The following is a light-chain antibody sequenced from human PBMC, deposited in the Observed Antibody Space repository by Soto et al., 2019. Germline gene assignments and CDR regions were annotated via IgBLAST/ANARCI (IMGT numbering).Light chain of an antibody. CDR1: SSDVGGYNY. J-gene: IGLJ1*01. Sequence: QSALTQPASVSGSPGQSITISWTGTSSDVGGYNYVSWYQQHPGKAPKLMIYDVSNRPSGVSNRFSGSKSGNTASLTISGLQAEDEADYYCSSYTGSTTLHVFGTGTKLTVL. CDR2: DVS. CDR3: SSYTGSTTLHV. V-gene: IGLV2-14*01.